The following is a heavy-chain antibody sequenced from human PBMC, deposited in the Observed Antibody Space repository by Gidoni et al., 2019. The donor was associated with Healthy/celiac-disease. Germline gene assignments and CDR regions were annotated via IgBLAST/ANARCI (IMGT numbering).Heavy chain of an antibody. V-gene: IGHV4-61*01. CDR3: ARVEEDSSGYYYYYMDV. Sequence: QVQLQESGPGRVKPSETLSLTCTVSGGSVSSGSYYWSWIRQPPGKGLEWIGYIYYSGSTNYNPSLKSRVTISVDTSKNQFSLKLSSVTAADTAVYYCARVEEDSSGYYYYYMDVWGKGTTVTVSS. CDR2: IYYSGST. CDR1: GGSVSSGSYY. J-gene: IGHJ6*03. D-gene: IGHD3-22*01.